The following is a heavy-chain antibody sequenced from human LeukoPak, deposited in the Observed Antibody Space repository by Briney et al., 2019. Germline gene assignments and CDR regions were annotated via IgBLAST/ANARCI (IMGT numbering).Heavy chain of an antibody. CDR2: IYYSGST. D-gene: IGHD3-22*01. V-gene: IGHV4-59*01. CDR3: ARATPNYYDSSGLYYYYIDV. Sequence: SETLSLTCTVSGGSISSYYWSWIRQPPGKELEWIGYIYYSGSTNYNPSLKSRVTISIDTSKNQFSLKLSSVTAADTAVYYCARATPNYYDSSGLYYYYIDVWGKGTTVTVSS. J-gene: IGHJ6*03. CDR1: GGSISSYY.